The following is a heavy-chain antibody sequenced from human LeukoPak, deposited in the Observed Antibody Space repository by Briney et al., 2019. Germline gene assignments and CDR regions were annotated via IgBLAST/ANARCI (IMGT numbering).Heavy chain of an antibody. CDR2: LQFDGSSE. J-gene: IGHJ3*02. Sequence: AFLQFDGSSEYYADSVKGRFTISRDNSKNTLYLQMNSLRAEDTAVYYCAKDLTGDDAFDIWGQGTMVTVSS. D-gene: IGHD7-27*01. CDR3: AKDLTGDDAFDI. V-gene: IGHV3-30*02.